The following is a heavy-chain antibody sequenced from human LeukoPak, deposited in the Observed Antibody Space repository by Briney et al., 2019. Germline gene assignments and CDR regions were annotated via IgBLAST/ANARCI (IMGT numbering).Heavy chain of an antibody. D-gene: IGHD2-8*01. CDR3: ARGPSNDYSDY. Sequence: SVKVSCKASGGTFSGYAISWVRQAPGQGLEWMGGIIPIFGTANYAQKFQGRVTITTDESTSTAYMELSSLRSEDTAVYYCARGPSNDYSDYWGQGTLVTVSS. J-gene: IGHJ4*02. CDR1: GGTFSGYA. CDR2: IIPIFGTA. V-gene: IGHV1-69*05.